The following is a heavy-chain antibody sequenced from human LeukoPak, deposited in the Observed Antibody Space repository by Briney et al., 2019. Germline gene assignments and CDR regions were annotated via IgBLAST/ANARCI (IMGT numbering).Heavy chain of an antibody. V-gene: IGHV3-30*02. CDR2: IRYDGSNK. D-gene: IGHD3-10*01. J-gene: IGHJ4*02. CDR3: AKDHTLRMVRGVSFGLDY. CDR1: GFTFSSYG. Sequence: GGSLRLSCAAPGFTFSSYGMHWVRQAPGKGLEWVAFIRYDGSNKYYADSVKGRFTISRDNSKNTLYLQMNSLRAEDTAVYYCAKDHTLRMVRGVSFGLDYWGQGTLVTVSS.